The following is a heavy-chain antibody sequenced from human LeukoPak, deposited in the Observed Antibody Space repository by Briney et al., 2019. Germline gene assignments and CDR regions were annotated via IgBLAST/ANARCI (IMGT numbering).Heavy chain of an antibody. CDR1: GYTFTGYY. D-gene: IGHD2-21*01. Sequence: ASVKVSCKASGYTFTGYYMHWVRQAPGQGLEWMGWINPNSGGTNYAQKFQGRVTMTGDTSISTAYMELSRLRSDDTAVYYCARDLVVIAIHDAFDIWGQGTMVTVSS. J-gene: IGHJ3*02. CDR2: INPNSGGT. V-gene: IGHV1-2*02. CDR3: ARDLVVIAIHDAFDI.